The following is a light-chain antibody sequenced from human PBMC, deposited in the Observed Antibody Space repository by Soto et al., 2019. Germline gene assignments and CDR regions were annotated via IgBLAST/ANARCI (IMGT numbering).Light chain of an antibody. J-gene: IGLJ7*01. CDR1: PGAVTSGHY. CDR2: DTR. V-gene: IGLV7-46*01. Sequence: QTVVTQAPSLTVSPGGTVTLTCGSSPGAVTSGHYPDWFQQKPGQAPRTLIFDTRNKHSWTPSRFSGSLLGGKAALTLSGAQPEDEAVYYCLVSLSGARVFGGGTQLTVL. CDR3: LVSLSGARV.